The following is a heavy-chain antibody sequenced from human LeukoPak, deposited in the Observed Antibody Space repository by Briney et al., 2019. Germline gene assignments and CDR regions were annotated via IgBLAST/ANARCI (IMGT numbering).Heavy chain of an antibody. CDR1: GFTFSSYA. CDR3: ARVYYDILTGSLAGAFDI. CDR2: ISYDGSNK. D-gene: IGHD3-9*01. V-gene: IGHV3-30-3*01. Sequence: PGGSLRLSCAASGFTFSSYAMHWVRQAPGKGLEWVAVISYDGSNKYYADSVKGRFTISRDNSKNTLYLQMNSLRAEDTAVYYCARVYYDILTGSLAGAFDIWGQGTMVTVSS. J-gene: IGHJ3*02.